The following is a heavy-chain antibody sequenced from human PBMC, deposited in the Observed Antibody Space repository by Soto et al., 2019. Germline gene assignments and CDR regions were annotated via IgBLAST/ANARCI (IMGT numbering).Heavy chain of an antibody. CDR2: ISTVADIT. CDR1: GFKFSDYS. D-gene: IGHD4-17*01. Sequence: EVQLVESGGGFTQAGGSLRLSCAASGFKFSDYSFNWVRQGPGRGLEWIAFISTVADITYYADSVKGRFAISRDNAENSVFLQMNSLRDEVTAVYYCAKDRWVTTRSFDFWGQGTLVAVS. CDR3: AKDRWVTTRSFDF. J-gene: IGHJ4*02. V-gene: IGHV3-48*02.